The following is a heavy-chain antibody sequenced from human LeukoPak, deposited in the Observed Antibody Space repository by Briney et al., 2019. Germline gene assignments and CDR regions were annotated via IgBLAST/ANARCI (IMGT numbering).Heavy chain of an antibody. CDR3: ARAPDRSGSYYGGFDI. V-gene: IGHV3-23*01. D-gene: IGHD3-10*01. CDR1: GFTFSNYA. Sequence: GGSLRLSCAVSGFTFSNYAMSWVRQAPGKGLEWVSALSIDGVNTYYADSVKGRFTISRDNSKNTLYLQMNSLRAEDTAVYYCARAPDRSGSYYGGFDIWGQGTMVTVSS. J-gene: IGHJ3*02. CDR2: LSIDGVNT.